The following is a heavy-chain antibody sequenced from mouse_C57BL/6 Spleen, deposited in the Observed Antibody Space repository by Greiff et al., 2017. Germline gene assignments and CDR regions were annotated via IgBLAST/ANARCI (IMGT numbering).Heavy chain of an antibody. CDR3: AREVDGYDSFDY. V-gene: IGHV1-66*01. Sequence: QVQLQQSGPELVKPGASVKISCKASGYSFTSYYIHWVKQRPGQGLEWIGWIYPGSGNTKYNEKFKGKATLTADTSSSTSYMQLRSLTSENSAVYDCAREVDGYDSFDYWGQGTTLTVSA. J-gene: IGHJ2*01. CDR1: GYSFTSYY. D-gene: IGHD2-2*01. CDR2: IYPGSGNT.